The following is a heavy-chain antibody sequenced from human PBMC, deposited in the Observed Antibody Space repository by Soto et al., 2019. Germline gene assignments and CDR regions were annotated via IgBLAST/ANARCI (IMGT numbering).Heavy chain of an antibody. CDR2: IHYSGTT. Sequence: SETQSLTSPVSGCYMGNYFWTWIRQPPGKGLLWIGYIHYSGTTSFFPSYNPSLRSRVTISEDTSKNQFSLKLLSVTTADTAVYFCAAGEASSRNLAPYYLDFWGQGTLVTVSS. CDR3: AAGEASSRNLAPYYLDF. CDR1: GCYMGNYF. J-gene: IGHJ4*02. D-gene: IGHD6-13*01. V-gene: IGHV4-59*01.